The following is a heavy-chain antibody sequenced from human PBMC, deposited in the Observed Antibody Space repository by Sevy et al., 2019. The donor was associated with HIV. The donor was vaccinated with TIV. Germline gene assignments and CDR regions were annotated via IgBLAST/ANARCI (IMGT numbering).Heavy chain of an antibody. D-gene: IGHD1-26*01. CDR2: IKQDGSEK. Sequence: GGSLRLSCAASGFTFSSYWMSWVRQAPGKGLEWVANIKQDGSEKYYVDSVKGRFTISRDNAKNSLYLQMNSLRAEDTAVYYCARGIRGYDGIDAFDIWGQGTMVTVSS. J-gene: IGHJ3*02. V-gene: IGHV3-7*01. CDR3: ARGIRGYDGIDAFDI. CDR1: GFTFSSYW.